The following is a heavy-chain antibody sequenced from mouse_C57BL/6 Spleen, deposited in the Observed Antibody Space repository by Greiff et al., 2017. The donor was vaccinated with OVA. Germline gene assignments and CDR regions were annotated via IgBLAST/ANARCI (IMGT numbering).Heavy chain of an antibody. CDR2: INPSSGYT. V-gene: IGHV1-4*01. J-gene: IGHJ3*01. Sequence: QVQLQQSGAELARPGASVKMSCKASGYTFTSYTMHWVKQRPGQRLEWIGYINPSSGYTKYNQKFKDKATLTADKSSSTAYMQLSSLTSEDSAVYYCARNDYVAWFAYWGQGTLVTVSA. D-gene: IGHD2-4*01. CDR1: GYTFTSYT. CDR3: ARNDYVAWFAY.